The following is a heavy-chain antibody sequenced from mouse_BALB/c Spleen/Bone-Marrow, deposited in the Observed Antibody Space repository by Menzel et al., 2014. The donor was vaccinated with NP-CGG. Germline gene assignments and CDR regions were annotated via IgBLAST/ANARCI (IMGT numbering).Heavy chain of an antibody. CDR3: ARHHRYAYYFDY. CDR2: IHPNTDNT. D-gene: IGHD2-14*01. V-gene: IGHV1S130*01. J-gene: IGHJ2*01. CDR1: GYTFTSSW. Sequence: QVQLQQSGSVLVRPGASVKLSCKASGYTFTSSWMHWAKQRPGQGLEGIGEIHPNTDNTNYDERFKGKATLTVDTSSSTAYVDLSSLTSEDSAVYYCARHHRYAYYFDYWGQGTTLTVSS.